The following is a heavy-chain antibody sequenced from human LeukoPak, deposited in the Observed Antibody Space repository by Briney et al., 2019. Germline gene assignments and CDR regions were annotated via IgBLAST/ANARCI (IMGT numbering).Heavy chain of an antibody. J-gene: IGHJ1*01. CDR1: GFSFSSYA. CDR2: ISSSGSTI. CDR3: ARGGTLEYFQH. V-gene: IGHV3-48*03. Sequence: GGSLRLSCAASGFSFSSYAMSWVRQAPGKGLEWVSYISSSGSTIYYADSVKGRFTISRDNAKNSLYLQMNSLRAEDTAVYYCARGGTLEYFQHWGQGTLVTVSS.